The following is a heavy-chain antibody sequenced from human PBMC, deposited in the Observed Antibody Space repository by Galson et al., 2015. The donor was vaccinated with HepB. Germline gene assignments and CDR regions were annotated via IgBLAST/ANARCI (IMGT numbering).Heavy chain of an antibody. D-gene: IGHD5-12*01. CDR3: AKDLRSGYDFNSFSTDY. CDR2: ISGSGDST. V-gene: IGHV3-23*01. J-gene: IGHJ4*02. Sequence: SLRLSCAASGFTFSTFAMSWVRQAPGKGLEWVSSISGSGDSTYYADSVKGRFTISRDNSKKMVYLQMNSLRAEETALYYCAKDLRSGYDFNSFSTDYWGQGTLVTVSS. CDR1: GFTFSTFA.